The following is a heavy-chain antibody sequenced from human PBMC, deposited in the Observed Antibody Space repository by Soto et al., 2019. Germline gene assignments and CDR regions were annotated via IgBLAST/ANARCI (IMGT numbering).Heavy chain of an antibody. V-gene: IGHV3-30*03. J-gene: IGHJ4*02. CDR3: ASKTLRCSGGSCFDDY. CDR1: GFTFSSYG. D-gene: IGHD2-15*01. CDR2: ISYDGSNK. Sequence: GGSLRLSCAASGFTFSSYGMHWVRQAPGKGLEWVAVISYDGSNKYYADSVKGRFTISRDNSKNTLYLQMNSLRAEDTAVYYCASKTLRCSGGSCFDDYWGQGTLVTVSS.